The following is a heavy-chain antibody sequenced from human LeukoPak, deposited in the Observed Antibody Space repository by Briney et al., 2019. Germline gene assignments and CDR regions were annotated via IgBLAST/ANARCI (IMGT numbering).Heavy chain of an antibody. CDR3: ASTDRRAVATTELGY. V-gene: IGHV3-7*01. CDR1: GFTFSSYW. CDR2: IKEDGSQK. J-gene: IGHJ4*02. D-gene: IGHD6-19*01. Sequence: GGSLRLSCAASGFTFSSYWMSWVRQAPGKGLEWVANIKEDGSQKYYVDSLRGRFTISRDNAKKSLYLQMNSLRGEDTAVYYCASTDRRAVATTELGYWGQGTLVTVSS.